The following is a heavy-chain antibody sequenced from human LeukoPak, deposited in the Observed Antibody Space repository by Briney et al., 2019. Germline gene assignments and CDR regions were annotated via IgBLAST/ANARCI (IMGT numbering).Heavy chain of an antibody. CDR3: ARQVGVGLLDTFDWFDP. CDR1: GYSFTSYW. CDR2: IYPGDSDT. J-gene: IGHJ5*02. Sequence: VESLKIFCKGSGYSFTSYWIGWVRQMPGKGLEWMGIIYPGDSDTRYSPSFQGQVTISADKSISTAYLQWSSLKASDTAMYYCARQVGVGLLDTFDWFDPWGQGTLVTVSS. D-gene: IGHD1-26*01. V-gene: IGHV5-51*01.